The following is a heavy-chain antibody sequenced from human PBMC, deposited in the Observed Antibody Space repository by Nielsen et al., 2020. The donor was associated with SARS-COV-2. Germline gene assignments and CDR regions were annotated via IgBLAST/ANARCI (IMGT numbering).Heavy chain of an antibody. Sequence: GESLKISCAASGFTFSSYGMHWVRQAPGKGLEWVAVIWYDGSNKYYADSVKGRFTISRDNSKNTLYLQMNSLRAEDTALYYCAKDISWGYYDSTTGGPYFDYWGQGTLVTVSS. CDR3: AKDISWGYYDSTTGGPYFDY. D-gene: IGHD3-22*01. CDR1: GFTFSSYG. J-gene: IGHJ4*02. V-gene: IGHV3-30*02. CDR2: IWYDGSNK.